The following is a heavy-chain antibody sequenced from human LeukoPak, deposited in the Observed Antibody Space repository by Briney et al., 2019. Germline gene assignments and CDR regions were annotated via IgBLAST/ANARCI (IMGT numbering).Heavy chain of an antibody. Sequence: PGRSLRLSCAASGFTFDDYAMHWVRQAPGKGLEWVSGISWNSGSIGYADSVKGRFTISRDNAKNSLYLQMNSLRAEDMALYYCVVGATATQDDAFDIWGQGTMVTVSS. V-gene: IGHV3-9*03. CDR1: GFTFDDYA. D-gene: IGHD1-26*01. CDR2: ISWNSGSI. CDR3: VVGATATQDDAFDI. J-gene: IGHJ3*02.